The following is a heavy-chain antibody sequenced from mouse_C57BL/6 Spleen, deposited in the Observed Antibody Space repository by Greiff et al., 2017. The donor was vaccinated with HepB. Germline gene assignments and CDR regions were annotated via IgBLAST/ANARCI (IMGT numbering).Heavy chain of an antibody. J-gene: IGHJ1*03. Sequence: EVMLVESGGGLVKPGGSLKLSCAASGFTFSSYAMSWVRQTPEKRLEWVATISDGGSYTYYPDNVKGRFTISRDNAKNNLYLQMSHLKSEDTAMYYCARAPFTTVVATDWYFDVWGTGTTVTVSS. CDR2: ISDGGSYT. CDR3: ARAPFTTVVATDWYFDV. CDR1: GFTFSSYA. D-gene: IGHD1-1*01. V-gene: IGHV5-4*03.